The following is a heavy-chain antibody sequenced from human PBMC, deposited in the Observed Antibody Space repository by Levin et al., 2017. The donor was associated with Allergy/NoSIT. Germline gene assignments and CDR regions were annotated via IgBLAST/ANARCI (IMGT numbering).Heavy chain of an antibody. CDR3: AKGDSSGWLPDY. CDR2: ISGSSGAKT. CDR1: GFTFSSYA. Sequence: GESLKISCAASGFTFSSYAMSWVRQAPGKGLEWVSAISGSSGAKTYYADSVKGRFTISRDNSKTTLYVQMNSLREEDTAIYYCAKGDSSGWLPDYWGQGTLVTVSS. V-gene: IGHV3-23*01. J-gene: IGHJ4*02. D-gene: IGHD3-22*01.